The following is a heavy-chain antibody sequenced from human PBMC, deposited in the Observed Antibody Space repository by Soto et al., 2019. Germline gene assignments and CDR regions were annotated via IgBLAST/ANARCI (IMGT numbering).Heavy chain of an antibody. J-gene: IGHJ6*02. V-gene: IGHV4-59*01. CDR3: ARDLWGYCGADCYPLDV. D-gene: IGHD2-21*02. CDR2: MYNTGST. CDR1: GDSISSYY. Sequence: PSETLSLTCTVSGDSISSYYWSWIRKPPGKGLEWIGYMYNTGSTIYNPSLKSRVTISVDTSKNQFSLKLNSVTAADTAVYYCARDLWGYCGADCYPLDVWGQGTTVTVSS.